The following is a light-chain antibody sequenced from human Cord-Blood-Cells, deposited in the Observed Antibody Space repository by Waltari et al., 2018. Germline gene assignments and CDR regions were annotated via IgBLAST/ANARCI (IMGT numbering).Light chain of an antibody. Sequence: SSELTQDTAVSVALGQTVRITCQGDSLRSYYASWYQQKPGQAPVLVIYGKNNRPSGIPDRFSGSSSGNTASLTITGAQAEDDADYYCNSRDSSGNHLVFGGGTKLTVL. J-gene: IGLJ3*02. V-gene: IGLV3-19*01. CDR1: SLRSYY. CDR2: GKN. CDR3: NSRDSSGNHLV.